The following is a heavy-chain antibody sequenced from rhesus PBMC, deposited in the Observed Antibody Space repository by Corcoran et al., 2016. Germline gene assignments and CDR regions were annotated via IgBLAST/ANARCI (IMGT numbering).Heavy chain of an antibody. CDR3: ARVSVAGWYFDI. V-gene: IGHV4-173*01. CDR1: GDSISSNW. CDR2: ISGSGGST. Sequence: QLQLQESGPGLVQPSETLSLTCAVSGDSISSNWWSWIRPPPGKGLEWIGRISGSGGSTSYNPSLKSRVTISTDTSKSHLSLKLISVTAADTAVYYCARVSVAGWYFDIWGPGTPITISS. D-gene: IGHD4-29*01. J-gene: IGHJ2*01.